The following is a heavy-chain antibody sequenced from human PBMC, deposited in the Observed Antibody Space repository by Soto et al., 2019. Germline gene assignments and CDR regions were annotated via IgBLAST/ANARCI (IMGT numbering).Heavy chain of an antibody. CDR2: ISGSGGST. CDR3: AKVMKSSGWYARTIPPGMDV. D-gene: IGHD6-19*01. Sequence: LRLSCAASGFTFSSYAMSWVRQAPGKGLEWVSAISGSGGSTYYADSVKGRFTISRDNSKNTLYLQMNSLRAEDTAVYYCAKVMKSSGWYARTIPPGMDVWGQGTTVTVSS. V-gene: IGHV3-23*01. J-gene: IGHJ6*02. CDR1: GFTFSSYA.